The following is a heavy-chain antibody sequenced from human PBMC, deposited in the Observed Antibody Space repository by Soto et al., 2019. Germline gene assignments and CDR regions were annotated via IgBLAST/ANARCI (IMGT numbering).Heavy chain of an antibody. Sequence: EVQLVESGGGLVKPGGSLRLSCAASGFTFSSYSMNWVRQAPGKGLEWVSSISSSSSYIYYADSVKCRFTISRDNAKNSLYLQMNSLRAEDTAVYYCARDPPHFRYFDCLPFDYWCQGTLVTVSS. V-gene: IGHV3-21*01. CDR2: ISSSSSYI. D-gene: IGHD3-9*01. CDR1: GFTFSSYS. CDR3: ARDPPHFRYFDCLPFDY. J-gene: IGHJ4*02.